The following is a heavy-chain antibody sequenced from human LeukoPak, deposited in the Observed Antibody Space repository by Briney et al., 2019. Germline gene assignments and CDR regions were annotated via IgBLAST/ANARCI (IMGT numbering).Heavy chain of an antibody. J-gene: IGHJ2*01. Sequence: KPSETLSLTCAVYGGSFSGYYWSWIRQPPGKGLEWIGEINHSGSTNYNPSLKSRATISVDTSKNQFSLRLSSVTAADTAVYYCARGTGIAVAADYWYFDLWGRGTLVTVSS. CDR1: GGSFSGYY. CDR2: INHSGST. V-gene: IGHV4-34*01. CDR3: ARGTGIAVAADYWYFDL. D-gene: IGHD6-19*01.